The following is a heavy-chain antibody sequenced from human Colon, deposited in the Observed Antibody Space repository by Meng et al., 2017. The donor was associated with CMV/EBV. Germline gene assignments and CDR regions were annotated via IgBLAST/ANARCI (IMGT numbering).Heavy chain of an antibody. J-gene: IGHJ4*02. D-gene: IGHD2-2*01. CDR3: AREKGDSGLAAAISDY. Sequence: SGFTFSTYWMQWVRQAPGKGLVWVSRINSDGSSSNYADSVKGRFTISRDNAKNTVYLQMNSLRVEDTAMYYCAREKGDSGLAAAISDYWGQGTLVTVSS. V-gene: IGHV3-74*01. CDR1: GFTFSTYW. CDR2: INSDGSSS.